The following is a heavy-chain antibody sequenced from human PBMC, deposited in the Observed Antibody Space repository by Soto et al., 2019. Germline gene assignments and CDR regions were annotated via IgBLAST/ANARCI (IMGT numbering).Heavy chain of an antibody. Sequence: GGSLRLSCEVSGLSFSSSWMSWVRQAPGKGLEWVADIDPVGSQVVYVASVMGRFTISRDNAKNSLFLQMNSLRAEDTAVYYCARDLYDILTGYSYDAFDIWGQGTMVTVSS. CDR3: ARDLYDILTGYSYDAFDI. CDR2: IDPVGSQV. CDR1: GLSFSSSW. D-gene: IGHD3-9*01. V-gene: IGHV3-7*01. J-gene: IGHJ3*02.